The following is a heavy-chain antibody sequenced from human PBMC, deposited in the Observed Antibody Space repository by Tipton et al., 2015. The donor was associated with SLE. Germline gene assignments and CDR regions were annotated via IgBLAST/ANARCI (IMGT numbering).Heavy chain of an antibody. CDR3: ARDHSGAYGSGSYGLHY. CDR1: GGSISSDDYY. CDR2: VSTGKSS. Sequence: TLSLTCAVSGGSISSDDYYWTWLRQPAGEGLEWIGHVSTGKSSNYNPSLRSRVTISLDMSKNQFSLKLNSVTAADTAVYYCARDHSGAYGSGSYGLHYWGQGTLVTVSS. D-gene: IGHD3-10*01. V-gene: IGHV4-61*09. J-gene: IGHJ4*02.